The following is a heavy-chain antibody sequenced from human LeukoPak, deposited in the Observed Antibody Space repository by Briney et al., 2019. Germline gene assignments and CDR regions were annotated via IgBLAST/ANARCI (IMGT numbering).Heavy chain of an antibody. Sequence: PGGSLRLSCAASGFTFSSYAMHWVRQAPGKGLEWVSLISWDGGSTYYADSVKGRFTISRDNSKNTLYLQMNSLRAEDTAVYYCAKDKASGSYTGDYWGQGTLVTVSS. CDR3: AKDKASGSYTGDY. D-gene: IGHD3-10*01. CDR1: GFTFSSYA. CDR2: ISWDGGST. J-gene: IGHJ4*02. V-gene: IGHV3-23*01.